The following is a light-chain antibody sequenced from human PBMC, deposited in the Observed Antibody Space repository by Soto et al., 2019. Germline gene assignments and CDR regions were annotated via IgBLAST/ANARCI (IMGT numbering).Light chain of an antibody. J-gene: IGKJ1*01. V-gene: IGKV3-15*01. Sequence: EIVLTQSPGTLSLSPGERATLSCRASQSVSSDLAWYHQKPGQAPRLLIYDAPTRATGMPGRFSGSGSGTEFTLTISSLQSEDFAVYYCQQYNNWPWTYGQGTKVDIK. CDR3: QQYNNWPWT. CDR2: DAP. CDR1: QSVSSD.